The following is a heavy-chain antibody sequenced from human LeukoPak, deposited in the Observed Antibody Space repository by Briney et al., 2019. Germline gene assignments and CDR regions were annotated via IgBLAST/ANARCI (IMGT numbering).Heavy chain of an antibody. CDR2: IYSGGST. V-gene: IGHV3-53*01. D-gene: IGHD4-23*01. CDR1: GFAVTSNY. CDR3: ARAVWATVVYYFDY. Sequence: GGSLRLSCAAAGFAVTSNYMSWVRQAPGKGLEWVSVIYSGGSTYYADSVKGRFTISRDNSKNTLYLQMNSLRAEDTAVYYCARAVWATVVYYFDYWGQGTLVTVSS. J-gene: IGHJ4*02.